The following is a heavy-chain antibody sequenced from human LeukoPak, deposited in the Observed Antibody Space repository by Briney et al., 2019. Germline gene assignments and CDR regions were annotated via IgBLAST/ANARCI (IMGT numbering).Heavy chain of an antibody. V-gene: IGHV4-4*02. Sequence: SGTLSLTCAVSGGSIRGSNWWTWVRQPPGKGLEWIGEIYHGGSTNYNPSLKSRVTISVDKSKNQISLKLNFVTAADTAVYYCARDSTVRSWYFDLWGRGTLVTVSS. CDR2: IYHGGST. CDR1: GGSIRGSNW. D-gene: IGHD4-17*01. CDR3: ARDSTVRSWYFDL. J-gene: IGHJ2*01.